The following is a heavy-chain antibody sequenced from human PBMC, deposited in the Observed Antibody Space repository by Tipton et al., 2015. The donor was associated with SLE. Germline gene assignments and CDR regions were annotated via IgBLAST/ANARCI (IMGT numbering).Heavy chain of an antibody. D-gene: IGHD2-2*01. CDR2: NIPIFGTA. CDR1: GGTFSSYA. CDR3: ASGDCSSTSCHRAEYFQH. Sequence: QLVQSGPEVKKPGSSMKVSCKASGGTFSSYAISWVRQAPGQGLEWMGGNIPIFGTANYAQKFQGRVTITTDESTSTAYMELSSLRSEDTAVYYCASGDCSSTSCHRAEYFQHWGQGTLVTVSS. V-gene: IGHV1-69*05. J-gene: IGHJ1*01.